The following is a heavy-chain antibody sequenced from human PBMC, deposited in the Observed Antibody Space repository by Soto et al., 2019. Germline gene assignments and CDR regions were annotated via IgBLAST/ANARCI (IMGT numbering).Heavy chain of an antibody. CDR3: GRDQAPYGSGSYYREDYYYYGMDV. V-gene: IGHV4-59*01. J-gene: IGHJ6*02. Sequence: SETLSLTCTVSGGYISSYDWSWIRQPPGKGLEWIGYIYYSGSTNYNPSLKSRVTISVDTSKNQFSLKLSSVTAADTAVYYCGRDQAPYGSGSYYREDYYYYGMDVWGQGTTVTVSS. CDR1: GGYISSYD. D-gene: IGHD3-10*01. CDR2: IYYSGST.